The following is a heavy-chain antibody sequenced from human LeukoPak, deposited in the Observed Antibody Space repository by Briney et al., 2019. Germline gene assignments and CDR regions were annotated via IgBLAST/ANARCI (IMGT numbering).Heavy chain of an antibody. CDR1: GYTFTSYY. V-gene: IGHV1-46*01. Sequence: GDSVKVSCKASGYTFTSYYMHWVRQAPGQGLEWMGIINPSGGSTSYAQKFQGRVTMTRDTSTSTVYMELSSLRSENTAVYYCARWVGATTGGFDYWGQGTLVTVSS. J-gene: IGHJ4*02. CDR2: INPSGGST. D-gene: IGHD1-26*01. CDR3: ARWVGATTGGFDY.